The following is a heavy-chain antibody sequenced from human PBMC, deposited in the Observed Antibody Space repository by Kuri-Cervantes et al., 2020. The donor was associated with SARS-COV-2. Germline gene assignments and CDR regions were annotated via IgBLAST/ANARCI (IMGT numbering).Heavy chain of an antibody. J-gene: IGHJ4*02. D-gene: IGHD6-13*01. CDR1: GYTFTSCD. CDR3: ARSRGESSTWYYFDY. V-gene: IGHV1-8*03. Sequence: ASVKVSCKASGYTFTSCDINWVRQATGQGLEWMGWMNPNSGNTGYAQKFQGRVTITRNTSISTAYMELSSLRSEDTAVYYCARSRGESSTWYYFDYWGQGTLVTVSS. CDR2: MNPNSGNT.